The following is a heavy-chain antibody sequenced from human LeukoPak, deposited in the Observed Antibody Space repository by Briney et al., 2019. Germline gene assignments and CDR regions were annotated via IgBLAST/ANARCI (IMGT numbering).Heavy chain of an antibody. CDR3: AKDHLTRPDIVVVVAVGLLDAFDL. CDR2: ISGSGGST. V-gene: IGHV3-23*01. J-gene: IGHJ3*01. D-gene: IGHD2-15*01. CDR1: GFTFSSYA. Sequence: GGSLRLSCAASGFTFSSYAMSWVRQAPGKGLEWVSAISGSGGSTYYADSVKGRFTISRDNSKNTLYLQMNSLRAEDTAVYYCAKDHLTRPDIVVVVAVGLLDAFDLWGQGTMVTVSS.